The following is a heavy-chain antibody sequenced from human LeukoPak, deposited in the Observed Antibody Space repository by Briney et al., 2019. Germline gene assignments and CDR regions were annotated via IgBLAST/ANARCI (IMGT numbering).Heavy chain of an antibody. Sequence: SETLSLTCAVYGGSFSGYYWSWIRQPPGKGLEWIGEINHSGSTNYNPSLKSRVTISVGTSKNQFSLKLSSVTAADTAVYYCARERISIAVAGRRYRNWFDPWGQGTLVTVSS. D-gene: IGHD6-19*01. J-gene: IGHJ5*02. V-gene: IGHV4-34*01. CDR1: GGSFSGYY. CDR3: ARERISIAVAGRRYRNWFDP. CDR2: INHSGST.